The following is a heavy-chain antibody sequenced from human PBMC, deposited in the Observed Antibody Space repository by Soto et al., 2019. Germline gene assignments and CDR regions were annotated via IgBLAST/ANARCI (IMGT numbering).Heavy chain of an antibody. J-gene: IGHJ4*02. Sequence: QVQLVESGGGVVQPGRSLRLCCAASGFPFTSYGMHWVREGPGKGLEWLAVISYDGSNKFYADSVKGRFTISRDNSKNTLYLQMNSLRPEDTALYYCVGGQFYFDYRGQGTLVIVSS. D-gene: IGHD3-10*01. CDR1: GFPFTSYG. CDR3: VGGQFYFDY. V-gene: IGHV3-30*03. CDR2: ISYDGSNK.